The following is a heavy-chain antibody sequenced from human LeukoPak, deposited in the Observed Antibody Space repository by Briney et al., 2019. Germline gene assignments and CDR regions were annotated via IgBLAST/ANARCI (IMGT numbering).Heavy chain of an antibody. CDR3: ARVWY. Sequence: PGGSLRLSCAASGFTFSSYAMHWVRQAPGKGLEWVAVISYDGSNKYYVDSVKGRFTISRDNSKNTLYLQMNSLRAEDTAVYYCARVWYWGQGTLVTVSS. J-gene: IGHJ4*02. CDR2: ISYDGSNK. V-gene: IGHV3-30-3*01. CDR1: GFTFSSYA. D-gene: IGHD3-16*01.